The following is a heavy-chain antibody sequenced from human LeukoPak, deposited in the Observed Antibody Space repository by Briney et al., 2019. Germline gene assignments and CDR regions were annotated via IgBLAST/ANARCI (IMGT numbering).Heavy chain of an antibody. CDR2: ISSSSSTI. J-gene: IGHJ4*02. CDR3: ARVGDYYDSSFDY. Sequence: GGSLRLSCAASEFTFSNYGMYWVRQAPGKGLEWVSYISSSSSTIYYADSVKGRFTISRDNAKNSLYLQMNSLRAEDTAVYYCARVGDYYDSSFDYWGQGTLVTVSS. D-gene: IGHD3-22*01. V-gene: IGHV3-48*01. CDR1: EFTFSNYG.